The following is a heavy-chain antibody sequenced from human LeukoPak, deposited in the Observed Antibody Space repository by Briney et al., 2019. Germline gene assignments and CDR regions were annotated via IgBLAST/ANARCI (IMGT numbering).Heavy chain of an antibody. Sequence: PGRSLRLSCAASGFTFSSYAMHWVRQAPGKGLEWVAVISYDGSNKYYADSVKGRFTISRDNSKNTLYLQMNSLRAEDTAVYYCARDLPLRVGHGYFDLWGRGTLVTVSS. D-gene: IGHD1-26*01. CDR3: ARDLPLRVGHGYFDL. CDR2: ISYDGSNK. J-gene: IGHJ2*01. V-gene: IGHV3-30-3*01. CDR1: GFTFSSYA.